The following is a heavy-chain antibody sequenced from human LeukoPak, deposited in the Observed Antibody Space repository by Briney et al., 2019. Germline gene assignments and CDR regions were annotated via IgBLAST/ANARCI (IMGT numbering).Heavy chain of an antibody. V-gene: IGHV1-18*01. CDR1: GYTFTSYG. CDR3: ARVKALYCSSTSCYRGAFDI. J-gene: IGHJ3*02. CDR2: ISAYNGNT. D-gene: IGHD2-2*02. Sequence: GAAVKVSCKASGYTFTSYGISWVRQAPGQGLEWMGWISAYNGNTNYAQKVQGRVTMTTDTSTSTAYMELRSLRSDDTALYHCARVKALYCSSTSCYRGAFDIWGQGTMVTVSS.